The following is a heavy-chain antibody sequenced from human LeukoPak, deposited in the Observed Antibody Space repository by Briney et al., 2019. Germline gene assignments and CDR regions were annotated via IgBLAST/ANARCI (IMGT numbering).Heavy chain of an antibody. CDR2: IKDGGTTT. D-gene: IGHD5-12*01. CDR3: TTIRPGY. CDR1: GFTFSSYS. J-gene: IGHJ4*02. Sequence: PGGSLRLSCAASGFTFSSYSMNWVRQAPGKGLVWVSRIKDGGTTTDYADSVKGRFTISRDDAKNTLYLQMNSLRAEDTAVYYCTTIRPGYWGQGTLVTVSP. V-gene: IGHV3-74*01.